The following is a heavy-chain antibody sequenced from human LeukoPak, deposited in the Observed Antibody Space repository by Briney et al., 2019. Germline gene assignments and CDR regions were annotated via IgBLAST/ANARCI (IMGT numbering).Heavy chain of an antibody. Sequence: SETLSLTCTVSGGSISSGSYYWSWIRQPAGKGLEWIGRIYTSGSTNYNPSLKSRVTISVDTSKNQFPLKLSSVTAADTAVYYCARDSSGWYLPWFDPWGQGTLVTVSS. V-gene: IGHV4-61*02. CDR3: ARDSSGWYLPWFDP. D-gene: IGHD6-19*01. CDR1: GGSISSGSYY. J-gene: IGHJ5*02. CDR2: IYTSGST.